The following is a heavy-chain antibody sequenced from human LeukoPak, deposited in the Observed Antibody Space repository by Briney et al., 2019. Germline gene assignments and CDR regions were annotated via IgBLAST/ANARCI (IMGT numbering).Heavy chain of an antibody. V-gene: IGHV4-4*02. CDR3: ASETNYYGSGSYRPAATNAFDI. Sequence: PSETLSLTCAVPGGSISSSNWWSWVRQPPGKGLEWIGEIYHSGSTNYNPSLKSRVTISVDKSKNQFSLKLSSVTAADTAVYYCASETNYYGSGSYRPAATNAFDIWGQGTMVTVSS. J-gene: IGHJ3*02. CDR1: GGSISSSNW. D-gene: IGHD3-10*01. CDR2: IYHSGST.